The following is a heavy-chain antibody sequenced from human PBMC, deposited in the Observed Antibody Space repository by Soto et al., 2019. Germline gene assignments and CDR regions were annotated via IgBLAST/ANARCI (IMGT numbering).Heavy chain of an antibody. D-gene: IGHD6-19*01. Sequence: SETLSLTCSVSGGSISSSSYYWGWIRQPPGKGLEWIGSIYYSGSIYYNPSLKSRVTISVDTSKNQFSLKLSSVTAAETAVYYCARQSSRWYNWFDPWGQGTLVTVS. V-gene: IGHV4-39*01. CDR2: IYYSGSI. J-gene: IGHJ5*02. CDR3: ARQSSRWYNWFDP. CDR1: GGSISSSSYY.